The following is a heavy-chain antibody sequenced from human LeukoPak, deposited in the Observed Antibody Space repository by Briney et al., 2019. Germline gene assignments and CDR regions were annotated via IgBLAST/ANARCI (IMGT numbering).Heavy chain of an antibody. CDR2: IRYDGSNK. V-gene: IGHV3-30*02. Sequence: GGSLRLSCAASGFTFSSYGMHWVRQAPGKGLEWVAFIRYDGSNKYYADSVKGRFTISRDNSKNTLYLQMNSLRAEDTAVYYCAKDMRVPAYQLLSVMSADAFDIWGQGTMVTVSS. CDR3: AKDMRVPAYQLLSVMSADAFDI. D-gene: IGHD2-2*01. J-gene: IGHJ3*02. CDR1: GFTFSSYG.